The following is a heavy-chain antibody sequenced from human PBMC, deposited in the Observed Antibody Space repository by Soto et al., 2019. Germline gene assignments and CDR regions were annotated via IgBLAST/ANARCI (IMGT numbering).Heavy chain of an antibody. V-gene: IGHV2-5*02. D-gene: IGHD3-22*01. J-gene: IGHJ5*02. CDR3: AHRRGWLFTTSNNWFDP. CDR2: IYWDDDK. Sequence: GLDLAWLALIYWDDDKRYSPSLKSRLTITKDTSKNQVVLTMTNMDPVDTATYYCAHRRGWLFTTSNNWFDPWGQGTLVTVSS.